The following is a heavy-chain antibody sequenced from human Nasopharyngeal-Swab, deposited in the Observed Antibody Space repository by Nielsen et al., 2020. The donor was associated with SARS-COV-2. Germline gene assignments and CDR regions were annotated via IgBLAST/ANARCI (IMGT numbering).Heavy chain of an antibody. CDR1: DGSISSSTYY. CDR2: IYYSGST. V-gene: IGHV4-39*01. Sequence: SETLSLTCTVSDGSISSSTYYWAWIRPPPGKGLEWIGSIYYSGSTHYNPSLKSRVTISADTSKNQFSLKLRSVTAADTAVYYCARQGPYDSYGPSKVWGQGTTVTVSS. J-gene: IGHJ6*02. CDR3: ARQGPYDSYGPSKV. D-gene: IGHD5-18*01.